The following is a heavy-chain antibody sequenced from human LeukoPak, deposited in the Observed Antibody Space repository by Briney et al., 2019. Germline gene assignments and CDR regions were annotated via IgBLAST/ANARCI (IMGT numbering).Heavy chain of an antibody. V-gene: IGHV4-4*07. CDR2: IYTSGRT. J-gene: IGHJ6*03. CDR3: ARDMRWTSEGYYYYYYMDV. Sequence: PSETLFLTCTVSGGSISSYYWSWIRQPAGKGLEWIGRIYTSGRTNSKPSLKSRVTLSVDTSKNQFSVKLSSVAAADTAVYYCARDMRWTSEGYYYYYYMDVWGKRTTVTISS. CDR1: GGSISSYY. D-gene: IGHD4-23*01.